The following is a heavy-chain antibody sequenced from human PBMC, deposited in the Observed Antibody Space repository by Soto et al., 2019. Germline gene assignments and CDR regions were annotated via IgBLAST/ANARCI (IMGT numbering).Heavy chain of an antibody. CDR1: VYSFTSYW. CDR3: AKRGKESTRSFWFDP. D-gene: IGHD2-2*01. V-gene: IGHV5-51*01. Sequence: RGESLKISCKSSVYSFTSYWIVWVRQMPGKGLEWMGIIYPGDSDARYSPSFQGQVTISVDKSISTAYLQWSSLKASDTAIYYCAKRGKESTRSFWFDPWGQGTLVTVSS. J-gene: IGHJ5*02. CDR2: IYPGDSDA.